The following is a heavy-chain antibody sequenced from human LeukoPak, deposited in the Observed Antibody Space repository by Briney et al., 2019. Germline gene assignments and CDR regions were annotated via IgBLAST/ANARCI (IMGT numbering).Heavy chain of an antibody. CDR2: ISGSGTTT. J-gene: IGHJ4*02. Sequence: PGGSLRLSCAASGFTFSNYAMTWVRQAPGKGLEWVSGISGSGTTTYYADSVRGRFTISRDNSKNTLYLQMNSLRAEDTAVYYCAKFRAYCSGANCCFGSWGQGTLVTVSS. CDR3: AKFRAYCSGANCCFGS. V-gene: IGHV3-23*01. D-gene: IGHD2-15*01. CDR1: GFTFSNYA.